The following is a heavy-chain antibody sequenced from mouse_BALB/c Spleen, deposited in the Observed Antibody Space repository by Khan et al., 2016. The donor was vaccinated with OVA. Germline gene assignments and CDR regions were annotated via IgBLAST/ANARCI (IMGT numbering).Heavy chain of an antibody. CDR3: ARDGNYRDY. J-gene: IGHJ4*01. V-gene: IGHV3-1*02. D-gene: IGHD2-1*01. CDR2: IYHSGSI. Sequence: EVQLQESGPDLVKPSQSLSLTCTVTGYSITSGYSWHWIRQFPGNKLEWMGYIYHSGSINYNPSLKSRFSITRDTSKNLFFLQLNSVTIDVTATYYCARDGNYRDYWGQGTSVTVSS. CDR1: GYSITSGYS.